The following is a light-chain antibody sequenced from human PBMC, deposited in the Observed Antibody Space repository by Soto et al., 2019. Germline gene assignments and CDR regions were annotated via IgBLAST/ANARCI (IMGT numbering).Light chain of an antibody. CDR2: GVT. V-gene: IGLV2-14*03. CDR3: SSFTSNRIYV. Sequence: QSVLAQPASVSGSPGQSITISCTGTSSDVGAYNSVSWYQQHPHRAPRLLIHGVTTRPSGISGRFSASKSDLTASLTISGLQPEDEADYYCSSFTSNRIYVFGPGTKVTVL. J-gene: IGLJ1*01. CDR1: SSDVGAYNS.